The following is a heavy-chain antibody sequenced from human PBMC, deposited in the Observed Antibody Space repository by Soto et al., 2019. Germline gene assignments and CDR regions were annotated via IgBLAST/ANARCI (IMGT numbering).Heavy chain of an antibody. CDR2: FDPEDGET. CDR1: GYTLTELS. D-gene: IGHD3-22*01. V-gene: IGHV1-24*01. Sequence: ASVKVSCKXSGYTLTELSMHWVRRAPGKGLEWMGGFDPEDGETIYAQKFQGRVTMTEDTSTDTAYMELSSLRSEDTAVYYCASVALASYYYDSSGQFDYWGQGTLVTVSS. CDR3: ASVALASYYYDSSGQFDY. J-gene: IGHJ4*02.